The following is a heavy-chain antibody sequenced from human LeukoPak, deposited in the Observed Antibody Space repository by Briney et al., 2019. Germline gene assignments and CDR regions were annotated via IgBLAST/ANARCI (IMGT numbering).Heavy chain of an antibody. D-gene: IGHD3-22*01. CDR3: ARRDYYDSSGYYGSFDY. Sequence: SETLSLTCAVSGGSISSGGYSWSWIRQPPGKGLEWIGYIYHSGSTYYNPSLKSRVTISVDKSKNQFSLKLSSVTAADTAVYYCARRDYYDSSGYYGSFDYWGQGTLVTVSS. CDR2: IYHSGST. J-gene: IGHJ4*02. V-gene: IGHV4-30-2*01. CDR1: GGSISSGGYS.